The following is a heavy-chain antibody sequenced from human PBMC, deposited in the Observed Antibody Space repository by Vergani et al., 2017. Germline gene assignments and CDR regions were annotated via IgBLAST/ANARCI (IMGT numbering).Heavy chain of an antibody. CDR3: ARDPATVVTPYFDY. J-gene: IGHJ4*02. V-gene: IGHV3-23*01. Sequence: EVHLLESGGGLVQSGGSLRLSCAASGFTFSNSAVSWVRKAPGRGLAWVSSISGPGLSTYYADSVKGRFSISRDNSKNTLYLQMNSLRAEDTAVYYCARDPATVVTPYFDYWGQGTLVTVSS. CDR2: ISGPGLST. D-gene: IGHD4-23*01. CDR1: GFTFSNSA.